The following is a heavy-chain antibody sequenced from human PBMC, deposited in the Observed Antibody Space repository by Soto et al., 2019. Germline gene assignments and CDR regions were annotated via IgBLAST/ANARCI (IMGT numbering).Heavy chain of an antibody. CDR3: AAAVEYYYDSSGYYNFDY. V-gene: IGHV1-58*01. CDR2: IVVGSGNT. CDR1: GFTFTSSA. J-gene: IGHJ4*02. Sequence: GASVKVSCKASGFTFTSSAVQWVRQARGQRLEWIGWIVVGSGNTNYAQKFQERVTITRDMSTSTAYMELSSLRSEDTAVYYCAAAVEYYYDSSGYYNFDYWGQGTLVTVSS. D-gene: IGHD3-22*01.